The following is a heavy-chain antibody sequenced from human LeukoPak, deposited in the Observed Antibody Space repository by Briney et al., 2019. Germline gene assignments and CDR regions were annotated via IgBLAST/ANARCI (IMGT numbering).Heavy chain of an antibody. Sequence: PSETLSLTCTDSGGSFSNYYWSWIRQPPGKGLEWIGYIYYSGSTNYNPSLKSRVTISVDTSKNQFSLKLSSVTAADTAVYYCARHLCSGGSCYYPYNWFDPWGQGTLVTVSS. D-gene: IGHD2-15*01. CDR1: GGSFSNYY. V-gene: IGHV4-59*08. CDR2: IYYSGST. J-gene: IGHJ5*02. CDR3: ARHLCSGGSCYYPYNWFDP.